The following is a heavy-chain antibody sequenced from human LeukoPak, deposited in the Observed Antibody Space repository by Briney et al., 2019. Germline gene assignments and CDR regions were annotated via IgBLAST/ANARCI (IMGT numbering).Heavy chain of an antibody. J-gene: IGHJ3*02. CDR1: GFSVSSDY. V-gene: IGHV3-53*04. CDR3: ARAQDALDI. Sequence: PGGSLRLSCAASGFSVSSDYMTWVRLGPGKGLEWVSLIHNGGTTYYADSVKGRFTISRHNSENTLYLQMNSLRGEDTAVYYCARAQDALDIWGQGALVTVAS. CDR2: IHNGGTT.